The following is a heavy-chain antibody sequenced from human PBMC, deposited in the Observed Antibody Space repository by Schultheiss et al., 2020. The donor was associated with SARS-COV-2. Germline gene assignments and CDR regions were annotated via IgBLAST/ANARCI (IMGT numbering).Heavy chain of an antibody. J-gene: IGHJ3*02. CDR2: ISGSGGST. V-gene: IGHV3-23*01. CDR3: ARARMDYDFWSGYYMRDDAFDI. CDR1: GFTFSSYA. D-gene: IGHD3-3*01. Sequence: GGSLRLSCAASGFTFSSYAMSWVRQAPGKGLEWVSAISGSGGSTYYADSVKGRFTISRDNSKNTLYLQMNSLRAEDTAVYYCARARMDYDFWSGYYMRDDAFDIWGQGTMVTVSS.